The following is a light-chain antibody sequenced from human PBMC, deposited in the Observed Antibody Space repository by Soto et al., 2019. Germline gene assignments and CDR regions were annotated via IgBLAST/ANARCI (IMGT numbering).Light chain of an antibody. CDR3: HHYFGPLSLP. J-gene: IGKJ4*01. CDR2: WAS. CDR1: QSVFSSSNTKNY. Sequence: DIVRTQSPDSLAVSLGERATINCKSSQSVFSSSNTKNYLCWYQQKPGQAPKLLIYWASVRGSGVPDRFSGSGSGTEFTLTISSLQAEEVAVYDCHHYFGPLSLPFGGVTKVEIK. V-gene: IGKV4-1*01.